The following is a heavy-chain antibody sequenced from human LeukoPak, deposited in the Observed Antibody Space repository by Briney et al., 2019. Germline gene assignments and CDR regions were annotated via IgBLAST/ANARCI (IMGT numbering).Heavy chain of an antibody. V-gene: IGHV3-33*01. Sequence: GRSLRLSCAASGFTFSSYGMHWVRQAPGKGVEWVAVIWYDGSNKYYADSVKGRFTISRDNSKNTLYLQMNSLRAEDTAVYYCASSITMVRGVIGAFDIWGQGTMVTVSS. CDR2: IWYDGSNK. CDR3: ASSITMVRGVIGAFDI. D-gene: IGHD3-10*01. J-gene: IGHJ3*02. CDR1: GFTFSSYG.